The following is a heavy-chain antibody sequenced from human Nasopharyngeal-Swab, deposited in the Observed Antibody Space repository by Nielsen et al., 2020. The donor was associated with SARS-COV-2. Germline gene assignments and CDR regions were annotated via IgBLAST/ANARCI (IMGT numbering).Heavy chain of an antibody. V-gene: IGHV3-23*01. CDR3: AKFREGR. CDR2: ISGSGDTT. Sequence: GESLKISCAASGFTFSSYAMSWVRQAPGKGLEWVSIISGSGDTTYYADSVKDRFTISRDNSKNTLYLPTNSLRVEDTAVYYCAKFREGRWGQGTLVTVSS. J-gene: IGHJ4*02. CDR1: GFTFSSYA.